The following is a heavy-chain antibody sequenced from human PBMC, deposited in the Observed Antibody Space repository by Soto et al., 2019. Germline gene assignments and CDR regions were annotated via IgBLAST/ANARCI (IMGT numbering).Heavy chain of an antibody. V-gene: IGHV1-46*01. D-gene: IGHD6-13*01. CDR3: ARSRYSSSWSSPFDY. CDR1: GDTFTSYY. CDR2: INPSGGST. Sequence: ASVKVSCKASGDTFTSYYMHWVRQAPGQGLEWMGIINPSGGSTSYAQKFQGRVTMTRDTSTSTVYMELSSLRSEDTAVYYCARSRYSSSWSSPFDYWGQGTLVTVSS. J-gene: IGHJ4*02.